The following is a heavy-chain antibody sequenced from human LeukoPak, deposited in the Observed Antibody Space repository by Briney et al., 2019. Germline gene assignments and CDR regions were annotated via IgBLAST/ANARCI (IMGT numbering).Heavy chain of an antibody. V-gene: IGHV3-21*01. Sequence: PGGSLRLSCAASGFTFSTYEMSWVRQAPGKGLEWVSSISSGSSYIFYADSVRGRFTISRDNAKSSLYLQMNSLTAEDTAVYYCARGGTGATRDDTFDIWGQGTMVTVSS. CDR2: ISSGSSYI. D-gene: IGHD1-7*01. J-gene: IGHJ3*02. CDR1: GFTFSTYE. CDR3: ARGGTGATRDDTFDI.